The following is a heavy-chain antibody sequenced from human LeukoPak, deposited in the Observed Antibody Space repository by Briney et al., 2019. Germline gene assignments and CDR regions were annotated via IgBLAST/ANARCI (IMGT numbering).Heavy chain of an antibody. Sequence: TSETLCLTCTVSGGSISSYYWSWIRQPPGEGLEWIGYIYYSGSTNYNPSLKSRVTISVDTSKNQFSLKLSSVTAADTAVYYCAIGIRPDGHPIDYWGQGTLVTVSS. D-gene: IGHD1-20*01. J-gene: IGHJ4*02. V-gene: IGHV4-59*01. CDR2: IYYSGST. CDR3: AIGIRPDGHPIDY. CDR1: GGSISSYY.